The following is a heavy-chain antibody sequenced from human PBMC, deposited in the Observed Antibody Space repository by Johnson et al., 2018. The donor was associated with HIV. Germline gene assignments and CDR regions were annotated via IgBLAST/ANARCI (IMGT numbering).Heavy chain of an antibody. CDR2: IRYDGSNK. D-gene: IGHD2-8*01. J-gene: IGHJ3*02. CDR1: GFTFSSYG. Sequence: QVQLVESGGGVVQPGGSLRLSCAASGFTFSSYGMHWVRQAPGKGLEWVAFIRYDGSNKYYADSVKGRFTISRDNSKNTLYLQMNSLRAEDTAVYYCAKEMLSTRSPHAFDICGQGTMVTVSS. CDR3: AKEMLSTRSPHAFDI. V-gene: IGHV3-30*02.